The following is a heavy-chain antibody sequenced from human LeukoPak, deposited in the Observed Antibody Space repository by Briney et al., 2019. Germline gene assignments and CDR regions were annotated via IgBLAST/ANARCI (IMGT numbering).Heavy chain of an antibody. CDR1: VGSISSYY. J-gene: IGHJ4*02. Sequence: PSETLSLTCTVSVGSISSYYWCWIRQPPGKGLGCIGHIYYSGSTNYNPSLKSRVTISVDTSKNQFSLKLSSVTAADTAVYYCARSLRSKVPAAMVIGYWGQGTLVTVSS. CDR2: IYYSGST. D-gene: IGHD2-2*01. CDR3: ARSLRSKVPAAMVIGY. V-gene: IGHV4-59*01.